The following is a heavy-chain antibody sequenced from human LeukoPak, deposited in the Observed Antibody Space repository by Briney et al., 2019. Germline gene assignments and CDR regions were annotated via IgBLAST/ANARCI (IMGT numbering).Heavy chain of an antibody. Sequence: PGGSLRLSCAASGFTVSSNYMSWVRQAPGKGLEWVSVIYRGGSTYYADSVKGRFTISRDNSKNTLYLQMNNLRAEDTAVYYCARVRSTSITMVRGVIITNYYYYMDVWGKGTTVTISS. CDR1: GFTVSSNY. D-gene: IGHD3-10*01. CDR3: ARVRSTSITMVRGVIITNYYYYMDV. CDR2: IYRGGST. V-gene: IGHV3-66*01. J-gene: IGHJ6*03.